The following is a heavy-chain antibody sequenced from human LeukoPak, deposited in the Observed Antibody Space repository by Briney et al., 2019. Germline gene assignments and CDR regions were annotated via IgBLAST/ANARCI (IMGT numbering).Heavy chain of an antibody. CDR2: IYYSGST. Sequence: PSETLSLTCTVSGGSISSYYWSWIRQPPGKGLEWIGYIYYSGSTNYNPSLKSRVTISVDTSKNQFSLKLSSVTAADTAVYYCARGLVVPAALSPFDPWGQGTLVTVPS. CDR3: ARGLVVPAALSPFDP. J-gene: IGHJ5*02. D-gene: IGHD2-2*01. CDR1: GGSISSYY. V-gene: IGHV4-59*01.